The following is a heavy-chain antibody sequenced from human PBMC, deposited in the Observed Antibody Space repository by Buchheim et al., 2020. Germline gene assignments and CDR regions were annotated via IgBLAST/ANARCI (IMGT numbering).Heavy chain of an antibody. CDR3: AKGDKRTGDYDYYYYGMDV. CDR1: GFTFSSYA. V-gene: IGHV3-23*01. J-gene: IGHJ6*02. D-gene: IGHD4-17*01. CDR2: ISGSGGST. Sequence: EVQLLESGGGLVQPGGSLRLSCAASGFTFSSYAMSWVRQAPGKGLEWVSAISGSGGSTYYADSVKGRFTISRDNSKNTLYLQMNSLRAEDTAVYYCAKGDKRTGDYDYYYYGMDVWGQGTT.